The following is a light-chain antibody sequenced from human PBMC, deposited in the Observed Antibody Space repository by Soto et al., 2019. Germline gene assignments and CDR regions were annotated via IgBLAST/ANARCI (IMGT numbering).Light chain of an antibody. Sequence: QSVLTQPPSVSGAPGQRVTISCTGSSSNIGAGYEVHWYQHLPGKAPKLLIYGNTNRPSGVPDRFSGSKSGTSASLAITGLQAEDEADYCCQSYDSSLSASYVFGGGTKLTVL. CDR1: SSNIGAGYE. J-gene: IGLJ1*01. CDR2: GNT. CDR3: QSYDSSLSASYV. V-gene: IGLV1-40*01.